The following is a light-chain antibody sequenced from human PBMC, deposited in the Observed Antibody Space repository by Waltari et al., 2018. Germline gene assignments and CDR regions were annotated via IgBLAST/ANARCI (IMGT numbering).Light chain of an antibody. Sequence: EIVLTQSPGTLSLSPGERATLSCRATESVPANYLAWYQQKPGQAPRLLISGASSRATGIPDRFSGRGSGTDFTLTIARLEPEDCAVYYCQQYGETPWTFGQGTKVDLK. J-gene: IGKJ1*01. CDR3: QQYGETPWT. V-gene: IGKV3-20*01. CDR1: ESVPANY. CDR2: GAS.